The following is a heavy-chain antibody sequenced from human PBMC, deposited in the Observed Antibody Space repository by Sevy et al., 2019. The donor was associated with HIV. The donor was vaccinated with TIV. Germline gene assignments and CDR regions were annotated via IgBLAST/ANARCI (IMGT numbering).Heavy chain of an antibody. J-gene: IGHJ6*02. D-gene: IGHD3-16*01. CDR2: ITYDGRYR. V-gene: IGHV3-30*18. CDR1: GFTFSTYD. CDR3: AKNRPPGGSYFSRHGMDV. Sequence: GGSLRLSCAASGFTFSTYDMHWVRQAPGKGLEWVAIITYDGRYREYADSVRGRFSMSRDNSKNTLYLQMNGLSIEDTAVYYCAKNRPPGGSYFSRHGMDVWGRGTTVTVSS.